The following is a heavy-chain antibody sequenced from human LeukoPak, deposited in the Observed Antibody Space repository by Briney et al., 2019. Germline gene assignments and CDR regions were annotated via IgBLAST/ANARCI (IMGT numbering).Heavy chain of an antibody. J-gene: IGHJ5*02. V-gene: IGHV4-39*07. CDR1: GGSITSGTFY. CDR3: ARDYMVRGVIRENWFDP. D-gene: IGHD3-10*01. CDR2: IHHSGST. Sequence: QPSETLSLTCTVSGGSITSGTFYWGWTRQPPGKGLEWIGTIHHSGSTYYNPSLKRRVTISVDTSKNQFSLKLSSVTAADTAVYYCARDYMVRGVIRENWFDPWGQGTLVTVSS.